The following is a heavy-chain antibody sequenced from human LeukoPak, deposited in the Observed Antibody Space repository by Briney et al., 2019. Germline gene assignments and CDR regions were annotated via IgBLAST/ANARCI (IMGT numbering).Heavy chain of an antibody. Sequence: SETLSLTCAVYGGSFSGYYWSWIRQPPGKGLEWIGEINHSGSTNYNPSLKSRVTISVDTSKNQFSLKLSSVTAADTAVYYCARVGTIFGVVIIRLGDDAFDIWGQGTMVTVSS. CDR1: GGSFSGYY. D-gene: IGHD3-3*01. J-gene: IGHJ3*02. CDR2: INHSGST. V-gene: IGHV4-34*01. CDR3: ARVGTIFGVVIIRLGDDAFDI.